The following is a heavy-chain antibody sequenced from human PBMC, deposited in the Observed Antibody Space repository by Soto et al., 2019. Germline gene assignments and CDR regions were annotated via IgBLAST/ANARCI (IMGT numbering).Heavy chain of an antibody. CDR3: ARVGGSGSYYPNYYYYYMDV. J-gene: IGHJ6*03. CDR1: GGSISSSSYY. CDR2: IYYSGST. V-gene: IGHV4-39*01. D-gene: IGHD3-10*01. Sequence: SETLSLTCTVSGGSISSSSYYWGWIRQPPGKGLEWIGSIYYSGSTYYNPSLKSRVTISVDTSKNQFSLKLSSVTAADTAVYYCARVGGSGSYYPNYYYYYMDVWGKGTTVTVSS.